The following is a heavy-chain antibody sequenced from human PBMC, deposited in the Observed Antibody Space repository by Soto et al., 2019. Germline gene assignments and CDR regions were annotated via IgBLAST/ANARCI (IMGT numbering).Heavy chain of an antibody. CDR1: GGAIGRGARK. D-gene: IGHD1-26*01. Sequence: GTRSVGRTSWGGAIGRGARKWGWGWKPPGKGLEWFGSIYSSGSTSYNPSLKSRVTISVDTSKNKFSLKLSSVTAADTAVYYCASVHSGSYSDYWRQATRVT. J-gene: IGHJ4*02. CDR3: ASVHSGSYSDY. CDR2: IYSSGST. V-gene: IGHV4-39*01.